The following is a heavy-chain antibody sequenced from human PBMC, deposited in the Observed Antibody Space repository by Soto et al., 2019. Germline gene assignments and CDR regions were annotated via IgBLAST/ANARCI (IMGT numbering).Heavy chain of an antibody. D-gene: IGHD6-25*01. CDR1: GYSFRSYD. J-gene: IGHJ5*02. CDR3: ARVRVPAAWIGP. Sequence: ASVKVSCKGSGYSFRSYDITWERQTPGQGLEWMGWVHPETGSTGYAQRFQRRASMTSDTSRNTTYMELSGLRDEDPVVYVCARVRVPAAWIGPSGQGTLVTVSS. CDR2: VHPETGST. V-gene: IGHV1-8*02.